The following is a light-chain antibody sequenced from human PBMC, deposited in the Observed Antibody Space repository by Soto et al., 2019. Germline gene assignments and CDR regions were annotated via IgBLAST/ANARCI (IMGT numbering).Light chain of an antibody. V-gene: IGKV1-5*03. CDR1: QSISGW. J-gene: IGKJ1*01. CDR3: QQYNSYSPT. Sequence: IKMTQSPSTLSASVGDRVTITCRASQSISGWLAWYQQKAGKAPNLLIYKASRLESGVPSRFSGSGSETEFTLTISGLQPGDSATYYCQQYNSYSPTFGQGTKVDIK. CDR2: KAS.